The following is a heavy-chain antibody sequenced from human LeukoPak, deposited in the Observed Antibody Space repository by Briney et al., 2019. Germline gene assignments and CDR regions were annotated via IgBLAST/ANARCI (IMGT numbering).Heavy chain of an antibody. Sequence: SETLSLTCTVSNYSISSGNIWGWIRQPPGRGLEWFWSIYHSGSTYYTPSLRSRVTISVDTSKNQYSLKLSSVTAADTAVYYCARATDMLLATFEPWGQGTLVTVSS. J-gene: IGHJ5*02. CDR1: NYSISSGNI. CDR2: IYHSGST. D-gene: IGHD2-8*01. CDR3: ARATDMLLATFEP. V-gene: IGHV4-38-2*02.